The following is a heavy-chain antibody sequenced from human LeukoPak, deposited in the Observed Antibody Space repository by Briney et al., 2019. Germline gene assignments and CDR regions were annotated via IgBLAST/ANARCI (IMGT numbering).Heavy chain of an antibody. CDR3: AREEEGGTFDY. CDR1: AYTFTIYY. Sequence: ASVKVSFTSSAYTFTIYYMHLVRQPPGPGLERMGIIRHSGGTIYAQKFQGRVAKTGDTSTSTVYMELSSLRSEDTALYYCAREEEGGTFDYWGQGTLVTVSS. D-gene: IGHD3-16*01. CDR2: IRHSGGT. V-gene: IGHV1-46*01. J-gene: IGHJ4*01.